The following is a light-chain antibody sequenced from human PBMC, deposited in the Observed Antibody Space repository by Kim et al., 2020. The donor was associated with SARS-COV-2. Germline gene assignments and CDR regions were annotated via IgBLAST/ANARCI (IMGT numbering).Light chain of an antibody. CDR1: QNVGSN. CDR2: AAS. CDR3: QQHKSWLYA. Sequence: EIVLTQSPATLSVSPGGRATLSCKTSQNVGSNLIWYQQKPGQAPRLLIYAASTRAAEIPARFSGSGLGTEFTLTITSLQSEDVAVYYCQQHKSWLYACGEGTKREI. J-gene: IGKJ2*01. V-gene: IGKV3-15*01.